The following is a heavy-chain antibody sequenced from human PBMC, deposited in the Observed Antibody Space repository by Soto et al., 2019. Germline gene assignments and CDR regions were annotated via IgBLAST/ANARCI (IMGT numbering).Heavy chain of an antibody. Sequence: GGSLRLSCAASGFTFDDYAMHWVRQVPGKGLEWVSGISWNSGRIDYADSVKGRFTISRDNAKNSLYLQMNSLRAEDTALYYCTKGSEVLEWLFHWFDPWGQGTLVTVSS. CDR2: ISWNSGRI. CDR3: TKGSEVLEWLFHWFDP. J-gene: IGHJ5*02. V-gene: IGHV3-9*01. CDR1: GFTFDDYA. D-gene: IGHD3-3*01.